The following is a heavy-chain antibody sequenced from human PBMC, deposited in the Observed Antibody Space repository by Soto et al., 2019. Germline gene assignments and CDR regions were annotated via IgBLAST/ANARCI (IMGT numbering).Heavy chain of an antibody. Sequence: EVQLVESGGGLVQPGGSLRLSCAASGFTVSSNYMSWVRQAPGKGLEWVSVIYSGGSTYYADSVKGRFTISRDNSKNTLDRQMDSLRAEDTAVYYCARDRCSGGSCYSDYWGQGTLVAVSS. D-gene: IGHD2-15*01. CDR1: GFTVSSNY. CDR3: ARDRCSGGSCYSDY. CDR2: IYSGGST. J-gene: IGHJ4*02. V-gene: IGHV3-66*01.